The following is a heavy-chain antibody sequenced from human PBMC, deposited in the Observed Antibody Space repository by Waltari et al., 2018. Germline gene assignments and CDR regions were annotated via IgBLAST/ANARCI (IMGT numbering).Heavy chain of an antibody. CDR1: GGTFSSYA. D-gene: IGHD2-2*01. CDR2: IIPIFGTA. J-gene: IGHJ4*02. V-gene: IGHV1-69*01. CDR3: ARGPGYCSSTSCQSGRYFDY. Sequence: QVQLVQSGAEVKKPGSSVKVSCKASGGTFSSYAISWVRQAPGQGLEWMGGIIPIFGTANYEQKFQGRVTITADESTSTAYMELSSLRSEDTAVYYCARGPGYCSSTSCQSGRYFDYWGQGTLVTVSS.